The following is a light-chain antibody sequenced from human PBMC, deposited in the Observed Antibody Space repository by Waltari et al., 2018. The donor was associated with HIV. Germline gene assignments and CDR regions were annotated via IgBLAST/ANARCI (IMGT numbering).Light chain of an antibody. Sequence: QSVLTQPPSASGTPGQTVTISCSGSTSNVENQWAYWYQQLPGTAPKRLIYRNYQRPSGVPDRFSSSKSGASASLIISGLRSEDEADYSCGVWDSTLKQWLFGGGTKLTVL. J-gene: IGLJ3*02. CDR3: GVWDSTLKQWL. V-gene: IGLV1-47*01. CDR2: RNY. CDR1: TSNVENQW.